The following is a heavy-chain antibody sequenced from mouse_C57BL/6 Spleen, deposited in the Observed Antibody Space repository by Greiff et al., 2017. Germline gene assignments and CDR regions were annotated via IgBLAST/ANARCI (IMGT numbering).Heavy chain of an antibody. CDR3: ARDYGSLFDY. J-gene: IGHJ2*01. V-gene: IGHV1-50*01. CDR2: IDPSDSYT. Sequence: VQLQQPGAELVKPGASVKLSCKASGYTFTSYWMQWVKQRPGQGLEWIGEIDPSDSYTNYNQKFKGKATLTVDTSSSTAYMQLSSLTSEDSAVYYCARDYGSLFDYWGQGTTLTVSS. D-gene: IGHD1-1*01. CDR1: GYTFTSYW.